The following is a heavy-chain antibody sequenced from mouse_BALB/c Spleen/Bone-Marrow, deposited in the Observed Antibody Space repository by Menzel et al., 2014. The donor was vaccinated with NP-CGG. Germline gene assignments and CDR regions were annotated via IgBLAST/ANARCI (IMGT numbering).Heavy chain of an antibody. J-gene: IGHJ4*01. CDR1: GYTFTSYW. Sequence: VQLQQSGAELVMPVASVKLSCRASGYTFTSYWINWVKQRPGQGLEWIGNIYPSDSYTNYNPRFKDKATLTVDKSSTTAYMQLSGPTSEDSAVYYCTRYGNSHYYAMDYWSQGTPGTVSS. CDR3: TRYGNSHYYAMDY. CDR2: IYPSDSYT. V-gene: IGHV1S126*01. D-gene: IGHD1-1*01.